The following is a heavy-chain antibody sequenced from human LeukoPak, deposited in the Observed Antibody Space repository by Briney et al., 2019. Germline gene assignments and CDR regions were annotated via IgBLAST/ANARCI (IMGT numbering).Heavy chain of an antibody. Sequence: PSETLSLTCAGYGGSFSGYYWSWIRQPPGKGLEWIGEINHSGSANYNPSLKSRVTISVDTSKNQFSLKLSSVTAADTAVYYCARATRRDGYNLYYYYYGMDVWGQGTTVTVSS. J-gene: IGHJ6*02. CDR3: ARATRRDGYNLYYYYYGMDV. V-gene: IGHV4-34*01. D-gene: IGHD5-24*01. CDR2: INHSGSA. CDR1: GGSFSGYY.